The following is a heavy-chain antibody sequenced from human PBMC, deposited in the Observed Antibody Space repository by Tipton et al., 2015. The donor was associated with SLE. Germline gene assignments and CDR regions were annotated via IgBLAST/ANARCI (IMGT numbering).Heavy chain of an antibody. J-gene: IGHJ4*02. D-gene: IGHD6-25*01. CDR1: GGPIRNSPYY. CDR3: ARQDLGRAATLTFDI. Sequence: QLVQSGPEVKPSETLSLTCHVAGGPIRNSPYYWAWIRQTRGKRLEWIGSVFDTGYTAYNPSLEGRVSLSVDTSNNEFSLKLSSVTAADTAVYFCARQDLGRAATLTFDIWGLGTLVTVSS. CDR2: VFDTGYT. V-gene: IGHV4-39*01.